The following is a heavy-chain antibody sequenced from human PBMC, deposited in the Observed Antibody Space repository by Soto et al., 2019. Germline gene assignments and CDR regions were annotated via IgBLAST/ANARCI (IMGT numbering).Heavy chain of an antibody. CDR2: MSGSSSTT. V-gene: IGHV3-23*01. CDR1: GLTFSNYA. CDR3: AKNQERELPRVIDF. J-gene: IGHJ4*02. Sequence: VRLLESGGGLVKPGGSLRLSCATSGLTFSNYAMSWVRQAPGGGLEGVSSMSGSSSTTYYADSVRGRFTISRDRSKNTLYLQMSSLRAEDTALDYCAKNQERELPRVIDFWGQGTLVTVSS. D-gene: IGHD1-7*01.